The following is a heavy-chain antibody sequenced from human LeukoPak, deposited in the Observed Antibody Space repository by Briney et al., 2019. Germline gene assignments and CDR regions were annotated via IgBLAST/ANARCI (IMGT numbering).Heavy chain of an antibody. CDR3: ARDGDTNYYDSSGYYGM. V-gene: IGHV1-2*02. Sequence: GASVKVSCKASGYTFTGYYMHWVRQAPGQGLEWMGWINPNSGGTNYAQKLQGRVTMTTDTSTSTAYMELRSLRSDDTAVYYCARDGDTNYYDSSGYYGMWGQGTLVTVSS. D-gene: IGHD3-22*01. CDR2: INPNSGGT. J-gene: IGHJ4*02. CDR1: GYTFTGYY.